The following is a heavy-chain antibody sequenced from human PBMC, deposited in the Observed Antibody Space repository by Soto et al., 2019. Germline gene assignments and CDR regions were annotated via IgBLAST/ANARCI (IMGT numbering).Heavy chain of an antibody. D-gene: IGHD6-6*01. Sequence: GGSLRLSCAASGFTFSSYDMHWVRQATGKGLEWVSAIGTAGDTYYPGSVKGRFTISRENAKNSLYLQMNSLRAGDTAVYYCARVGMYSSSSNHSPDYYYMDVWGKGTTVTVSS. J-gene: IGHJ6*03. CDR3: ARVGMYSSSSNHSPDYYYMDV. CDR1: GFTFSSYD. V-gene: IGHV3-13*01. CDR2: IGTAGDT.